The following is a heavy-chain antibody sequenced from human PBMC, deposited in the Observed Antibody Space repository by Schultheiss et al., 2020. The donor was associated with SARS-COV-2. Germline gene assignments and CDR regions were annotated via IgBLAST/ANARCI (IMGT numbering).Heavy chain of an antibody. D-gene: IGHD6-19*01. J-gene: IGHJ5*02. CDR1: GFSLNTREVG. V-gene: IGHV4-61*08. Sequence: SGPTLVKPTQTLTLTCTFSGFSLNTREVGVTWIRQPPGKGLEWIGYVYFSGSTNYNPSLKSRVTISVDTSKNQFSLKLSSVTAADTAVYYCARDQSAVAVGENWFDPWGQGTLVTVSS. CDR2: VYFSGST. CDR3: ARDQSAVAVGENWFDP.